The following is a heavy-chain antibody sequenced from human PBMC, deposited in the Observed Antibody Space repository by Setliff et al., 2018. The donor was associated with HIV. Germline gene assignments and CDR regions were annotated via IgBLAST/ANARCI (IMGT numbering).Heavy chain of an antibody. CDR1: GYIIVDYD. D-gene: IGHD4-17*01. Sequence: ASVKVSCKAYGYIIVDYDINWVRQAPGQGLEWMGWISAYNGNTNYAQKLQGRVTMTTDTSTNTAYMELRSLRSDDTAVYYCARGYGAFDIWGQGTMVTVSS. CDR2: ISAYNGNT. J-gene: IGHJ3*02. CDR3: ARGYGAFDI. V-gene: IGHV1-18*01.